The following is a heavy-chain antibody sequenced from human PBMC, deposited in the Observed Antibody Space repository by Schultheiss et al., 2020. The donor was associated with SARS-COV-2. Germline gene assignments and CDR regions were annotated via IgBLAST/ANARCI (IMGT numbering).Heavy chain of an antibody. CDR1: GFTFSSYG. CDR3: AKYGRKAVAGADDWFDP. CDR2: ISYDGSNK. J-gene: IGHJ5*02. D-gene: IGHD6-19*01. Sequence: GESLKISCAASGFTFSSYGMHWVRQAPGKGLEWVAVISYDGSNKYYADSVKGRFTISRDSSKNTLYLQMNSLRAEDTAVYYCAKYGRKAVAGADDWFDPWGQGTLVTVSS. V-gene: IGHV3-30-3*02.